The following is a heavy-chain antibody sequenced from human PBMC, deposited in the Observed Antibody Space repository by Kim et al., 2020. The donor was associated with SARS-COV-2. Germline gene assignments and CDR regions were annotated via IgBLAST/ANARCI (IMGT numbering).Heavy chain of an antibody. CDR3: VKRAGHTQYYFDF. J-gene: IGHJ4*02. D-gene: IGHD6-13*01. Sequence: PDAVKGRFTVPRDNSKNTLYLQVNSLRAEDTAVYYCVKRAGHTQYYFDFWGEGTLVTVSS. V-gene: IGHV3-23*01.